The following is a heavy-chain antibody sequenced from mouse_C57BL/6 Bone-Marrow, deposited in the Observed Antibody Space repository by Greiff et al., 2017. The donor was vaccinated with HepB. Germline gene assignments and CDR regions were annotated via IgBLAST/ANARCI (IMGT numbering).Heavy chain of an antibody. CDR1: GFTFSSYA. D-gene: IGHD4-1*01. CDR3: ARDLTGTAMDY. J-gene: IGHJ4*01. V-gene: IGHV5-4*01. CDR2: ISDGGSYT. Sequence: EVQGVESGGGLVKPGGSLKLSCAASGFTFSSYAMSWVRQTPEKRLEWVATISDGGSYTYYPDNVKGRFTISRDNAKNNLYLQMSHLKSEDTAMYYCARDLTGTAMDYWGQGTSVTVSS.